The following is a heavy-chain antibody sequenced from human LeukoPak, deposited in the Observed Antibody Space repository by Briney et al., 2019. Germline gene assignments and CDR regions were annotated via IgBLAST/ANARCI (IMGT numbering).Heavy chain of an antibody. J-gene: IGHJ5*02. CDR3: AGGGQQLVRGWFDP. Sequence: SETPSLTCAVYVGSFSVYYWSCIRPPPRKGLEWIGDINHSGSTNYNPPLKSRATISLHTTKQQFSLNLSSVTAADTALYYFAGGGQQLVRGWFDPWRQGTLVTVS. V-gene: IGHV4-34*01. D-gene: IGHD6-13*01. CDR1: VGSFSVYY. CDR2: INHSGST.